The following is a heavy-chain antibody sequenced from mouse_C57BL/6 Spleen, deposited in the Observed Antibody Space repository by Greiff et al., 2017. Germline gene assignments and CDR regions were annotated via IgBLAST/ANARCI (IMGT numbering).Heavy chain of an antibody. CDR3: ARSVNY. V-gene: IGHV1-26*01. D-gene: IGHD2-2*01. CDR1: GYTFTDYY. CDR2: INPNNGGT. J-gene: IGHJ2*01. Sequence: EVQLQQSGPELVKPGASVKISCKASGYTFTDYYMNWVKQSHGKSLEWIGDINPNNGGTSYNQKFKGKATLTVDKSSSTAYMELRSLTSEDSAVYYCARSVNYWSQGTTLTVSS.